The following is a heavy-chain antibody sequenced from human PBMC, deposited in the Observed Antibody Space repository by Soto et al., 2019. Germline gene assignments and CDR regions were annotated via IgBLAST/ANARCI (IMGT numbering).Heavy chain of an antibody. J-gene: IGHJ4*02. V-gene: IGHV1-69*01. CDR3: ASGASRWYPYFFDS. CDR2: IIPYYNTL. CDR1: EGTFNSYA. Sequence: QAQVVQSGAEVRKPGSSVKLSCKASEGTFNSYAIAWVRQAPGQGREWMGGIIPYYNTLNYAQKFQDRVTITADDSTNTVYMELSSLRSDDTAVYFCASGASRWYPYFFDSWAQGTLVTVSS. D-gene: IGHD6-13*01.